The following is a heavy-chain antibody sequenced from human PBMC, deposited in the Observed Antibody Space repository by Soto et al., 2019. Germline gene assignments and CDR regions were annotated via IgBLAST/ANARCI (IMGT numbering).Heavy chain of an antibody. CDR3: ARAVDSSGWYLGLAY. D-gene: IGHD6-19*01. Sequence: QVQLVQSGAEVKKPGASVKVSCKASGYTFTSYGIIWVRQAPGQGLERRGWISAYNGNTNYVQKLQGRVTMTTDTSTSTAYMELRSLRSDDTAVYYGARAVDSSGWYLGLAYWGQGTLVTVSS. CDR2: ISAYNGNT. V-gene: IGHV1-18*01. CDR1: GYTFTSYG. J-gene: IGHJ4*02.